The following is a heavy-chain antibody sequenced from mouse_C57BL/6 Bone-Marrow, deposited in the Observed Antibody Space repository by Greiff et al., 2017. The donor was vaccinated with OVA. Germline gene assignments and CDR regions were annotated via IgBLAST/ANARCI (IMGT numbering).Heavy chain of an antibody. CDR1: GFTFSDYY. CDR2: INYDGSST. V-gene: IGHV5-16*01. Sequence: EVQRVESEGGLVQPGSSMKLSCTASGFTFSDYYMAWVRQVPEKGLEWVANINYDGSSTYYLDSLKSRFIISRDNAKNILYLQMSSLKSEDTATYYCAREGDYGSSLDYWGQGTTLTVSS. CDR3: AREGDYGSSLDY. J-gene: IGHJ2*01. D-gene: IGHD1-1*01.